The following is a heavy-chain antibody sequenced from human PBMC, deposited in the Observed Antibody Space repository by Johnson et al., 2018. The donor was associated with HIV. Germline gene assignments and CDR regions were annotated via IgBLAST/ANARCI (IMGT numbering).Heavy chain of an antibody. V-gene: IGHV3-48*03. CDR1: GFTFSSYA. CDR3: ARVLRGDDAFDI. CDR2: ISSSGSTI. J-gene: IGHJ3*02. Sequence: VQLVESGGGVVQPGRSLRLSCAASGFTFSSYAMHWVRQAPGKGLEWVSYISSSGSTIYYADSVKGRFSISRDNAKNSLYLQMNSLRVEDTALYYCARVLRGDDAFDIWVQGTMVIVSS.